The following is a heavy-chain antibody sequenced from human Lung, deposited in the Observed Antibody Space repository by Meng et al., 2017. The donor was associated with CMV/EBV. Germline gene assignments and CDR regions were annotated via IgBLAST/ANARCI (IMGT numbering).Heavy chain of an antibody. CDR2: INHRGGSP. Sequence: ASVKVSCKASGYTFADYFIHGVRQAPGQGLEWMGRINHRGGSPNYVQKYQDRVTLAMDTSITTAYLEMSGLTSDDTAVYYCAREAETANDYWGQGALVTVSS. J-gene: IGHJ4*02. CDR1: GYTFADYF. CDR3: AREAETANDY. D-gene: IGHD5-18*01. V-gene: IGHV1-2*02.